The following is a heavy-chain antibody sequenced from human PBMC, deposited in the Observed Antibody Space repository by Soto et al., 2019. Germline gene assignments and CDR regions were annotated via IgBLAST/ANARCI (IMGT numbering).Heavy chain of an antibody. V-gene: IGHV4-4*02. Sequence: QVQLQESGPGLVKPSGTLSLTCTVSSGSISSTNWWSWVRQPPGKGLEWIGEIYHSGSINYNPSLNSRVTISVYKSKNHFSLTLSSVTAADTAVYYCGRALRGFSAFDIWGQGTLVTVSS. CDR3: GRALRGFSAFDI. CDR2: IYHSGSI. D-gene: IGHD3-16*01. CDR1: SGSISSTNW. J-gene: IGHJ3*02.